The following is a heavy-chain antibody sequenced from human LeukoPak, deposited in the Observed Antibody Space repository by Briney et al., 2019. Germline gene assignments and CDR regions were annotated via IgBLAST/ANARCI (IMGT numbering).Heavy chain of an antibody. CDR2: INTNTGNP. J-gene: IGHJ4*02. CDR3: ARLVYYYDSSGGTLDY. D-gene: IGHD3-22*01. V-gene: IGHV7-4-1*02. Sequence: ASVKVSCKASGYTFTSYAMNWVRQAPGQGLEWMGWINTNTGNPTYAQGFTGRFVFSLGTSVSTAYLQISSLKAEDTAVYYCARLVYYYDSSGGTLDYWGQGTLVTVSS. CDR1: GYTFTSYA.